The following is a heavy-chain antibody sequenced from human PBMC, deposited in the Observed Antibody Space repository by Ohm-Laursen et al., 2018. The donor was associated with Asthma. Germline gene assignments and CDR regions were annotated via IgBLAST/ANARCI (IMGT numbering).Heavy chain of an antibody. CDR2: IKPDGSQT. J-gene: IGHJ4*02. D-gene: IGHD2-2*01. Sequence: SLRLSCAASGFTFSGSWMTWVRQAPGKGLQWLVFIKPDGSQTYYADSMEGRFSISRDNSKNSLYLQMSSLRGEDTAIYYCATLSWYASQFWGQGTLVTVSS. CDR3: ATLSWYASQF. V-gene: IGHV3-7*01. CDR1: GFTFSGSW.